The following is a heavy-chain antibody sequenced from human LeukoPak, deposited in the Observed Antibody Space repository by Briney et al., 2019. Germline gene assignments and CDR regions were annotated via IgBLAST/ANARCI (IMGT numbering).Heavy chain of an antibody. J-gene: IGHJ4*02. CDR2: ITSNGGST. CDR1: GFTFSGSA. Sequence: PGGSLRLSCAASGFTFSGSAMHWVRQAPGKRLEYVSAITSNGGSTYYADSVKGRFTISRDNSKNTLYLQMGSLRPEDMAVYYCVRWGYYSNYDYWGQGTLVTVSS. V-gene: IGHV3-64*02. D-gene: IGHD4-11*01. CDR3: VRWGYYSNYDY.